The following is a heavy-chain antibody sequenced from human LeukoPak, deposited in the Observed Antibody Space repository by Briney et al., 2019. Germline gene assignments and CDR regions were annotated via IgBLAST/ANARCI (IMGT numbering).Heavy chain of an antibody. CDR2: ISAYNGNT. J-gene: IGHJ3*02. D-gene: IGHD4-23*01. V-gene: IGHV1-18*01. Sequence: ASVKVSCKASGYTFASYGISWVRQAPGQGLEWMGWISAYNGNTDYAQKLQGRVTMTTDTSTSTAYMELRSLRSDDTAVYYCARDDYGGNSGSFDIWGQGTMVTVSS. CDR3: ARDDYGGNSGSFDI. CDR1: GYTFASYG.